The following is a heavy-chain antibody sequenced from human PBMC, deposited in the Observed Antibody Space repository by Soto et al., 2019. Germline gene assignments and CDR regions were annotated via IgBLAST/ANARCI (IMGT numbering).Heavy chain of an antibody. D-gene: IGHD6-19*01. CDR1: GFTFSSYA. CDR2: ISGSGGST. V-gene: IGHV3-23*01. J-gene: IGHJ4*02. Sequence: GGSLRLSCAASGFTFSSYAMSWVRQAPGKGLEWVAAISGSGGSTYYADSVKGRFTISQDNSQKTMYLQMSSLRAEDTAVYYCAKDRSGWPNSPIDYWGQGTLVTVSS. CDR3: AKDRSGWPNSPIDY.